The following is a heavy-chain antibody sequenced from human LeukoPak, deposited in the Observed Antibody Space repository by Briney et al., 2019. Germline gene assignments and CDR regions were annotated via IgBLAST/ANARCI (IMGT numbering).Heavy chain of an antibody. CDR2: IDWDDNK. D-gene: IGHD3-10*01. CDR3: ARLIRGAVDY. CDR1: GLSFSTSGVF. J-gene: IGHJ4*02. V-gene: IGHV2-70*01. Sequence: SGPALFHPTQPLRLTCTFSGLSFSTSGVFVSWIRQPPGKALEWLAHIDWDDNKYYITSLKTRLTISRDTSENQVVLTMTNMDPVDTATYYCARLIRGAVDYWGQGTLVTASS.